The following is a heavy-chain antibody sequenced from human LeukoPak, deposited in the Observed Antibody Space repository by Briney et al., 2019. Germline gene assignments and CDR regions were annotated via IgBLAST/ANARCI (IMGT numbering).Heavy chain of an antibody. J-gene: IGHJ4*02. CDR2: ITWNGGNT. Sequence: GGSLRLSCAASGFFFDEYSMHWVRQVPGKRLEWVSPITWNGGNTYYRDSVKGRFTISRDNSKNSLYLQMTSLRTEDTALYYCAKDQTPGVRGGLDSWGQGTLVTVSS. D-gene: IGHD2-8*01. V-gene: IGHV3-43*01. CDR3: AKDQTPGVRGGLDS. CDR1: GFFFDEYS.